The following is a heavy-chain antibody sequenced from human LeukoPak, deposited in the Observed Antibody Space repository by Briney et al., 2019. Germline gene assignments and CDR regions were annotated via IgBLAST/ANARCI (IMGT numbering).Heavy chain of an antibody. V-gene: IGHV4-34*01. CDR3: ARGEGARDGYNYAGPFYFDY. D-gene: IGHD5-24*01. CDR1: GGPFSDYY. CDR2: INHSGST. Sequence: SETLSLTCAVYGGPFSDYYWSWIRQPPAKGLEWMGKINHSGSTNYSPSLKSRVTISIDTSKNQFSLKLNSMTAADTAVYYCARGEGARDGYNYAGPFYFDYWGHGTLVTVSS. J-gene: IGHJ4*01.